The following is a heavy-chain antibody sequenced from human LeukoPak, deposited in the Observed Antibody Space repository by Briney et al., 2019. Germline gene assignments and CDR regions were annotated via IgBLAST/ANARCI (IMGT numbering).Heavy chain of an antibody. Sequence: GSLRLSCAASGFTFTNYEVNWVRQAPGKGLEWVSYISGSGSSVYYADSVKGRFTISRDNAKNSVYLQMNSLRAEDTAVYYCASQWFGDFYFDYWGQGTLVTVSS. CDR2: ISGSGSSV. CDR3: ASQWFGDFYFDY. J-gene: IGHJ4*02. V-gene: IGHV3-48*03. CDR1: GFTFTNYE. D-gene: IGHD3-10*01.